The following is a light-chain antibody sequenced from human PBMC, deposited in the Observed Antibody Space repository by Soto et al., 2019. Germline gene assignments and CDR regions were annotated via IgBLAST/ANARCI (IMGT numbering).Light chain of an antibody. Sequence: EVVLTQSPATLSVSPGERATLSCRASQSVRSGYFAWYQQKPGQAPRLLIVGASSRATGIPDRFSGGGSGTDFTLTISRLEPEDFALYYCHQYDNSPLTFGGGTKVDIK. CDR1: QSVRSGY. CDR3: HQYDNSPLT. V-gene: IGKV3-20*01. J-gene: IGKJ4*01. CDR2: GAS.